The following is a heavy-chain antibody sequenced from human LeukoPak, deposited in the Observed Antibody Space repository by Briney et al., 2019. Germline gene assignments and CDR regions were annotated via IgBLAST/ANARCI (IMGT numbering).Heavy chain of an antibody. V-gene: IGHV1-2*02. J-gene: IGHJ4*02. Sequence: ASVKVSCKASGYTFTGYYMHWVRQAPGQGLEWMGWINPKSGGTNYAQKFQGRVTMTRDTSISTAYMELSRLRSDDTAVYYCARPTSNYYDSSGYLFDYWGQGTLVTVSS. CDR3: ARPTSNYYDSSGYLFDY. CDR2: INPKSGGT. CDR1: GYTFTGYY. D-gene: IGHD3-22*01.